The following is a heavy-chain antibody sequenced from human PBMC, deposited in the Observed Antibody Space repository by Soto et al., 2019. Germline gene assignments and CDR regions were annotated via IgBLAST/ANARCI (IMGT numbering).Heavy chain of an antibody. CDR3: ARVVTVVIISNYYYYGMDV. Sequence: QVQLQESGPGLVKPSQTLSLTCTVSGGSISSGDYYWSWIRQPPGKGLEWIGYIYYSGSTYYNPSLKSRVTISVDTSKNQFSLKLSSVTAADTAVYYCARVVTVVIISNYYYYGMDVWGQGTTVTVSS. V-gene: IGHV4-30-4*01. CDR2: IYYSGST. D-gene: IGHD3-3*01. J-gene: IGHJ6*02. CDR1: GGSISSGDYY.